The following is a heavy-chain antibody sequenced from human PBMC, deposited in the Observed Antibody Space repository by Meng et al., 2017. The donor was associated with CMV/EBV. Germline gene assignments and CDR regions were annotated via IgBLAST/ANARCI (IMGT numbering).Heavy chain of an antibody. V-gene: IGHV1-69*05. CDR1: GGTFSSYA. Sequence: KISCKASGGTFSSYAISWVRQAPGQGLEWMGGIIPIFGTANYAQKFQGRVTITTDESTSTAYMELSSLRSEDTAVYYCAIAAAGFGNWFDPWGQGTLVTVSS. CDR2: IIPIFGTA. D-gene: IGHD6-13*01. J-gene: IGHJ5*02. CDR3: AIAAAGFGNWFDP.